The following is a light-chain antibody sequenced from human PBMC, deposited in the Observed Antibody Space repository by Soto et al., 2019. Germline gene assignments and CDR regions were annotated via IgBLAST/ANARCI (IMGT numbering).Light chain of an antibody. CDR2: DAS. CDR3: QQRSNWPLT. J-gene: IGKJ4*01. V-gene: IGKV3-11*01. CDR1: QSVSNY. Sequence: IVLTQSPATLSLSPGAGATLSCRASQSVSNYLAWYQQKPGQAPRLLIYDASKRATGIPARFSGSGSGTDFTLTISSLEPEDFAVYYCQQRSNWPLTFGGGTKVEIK.